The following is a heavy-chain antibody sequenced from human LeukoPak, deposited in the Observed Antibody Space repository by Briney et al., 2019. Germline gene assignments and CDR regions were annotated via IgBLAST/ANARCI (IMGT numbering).Heavy chain of an antibody. J-gene: IGHJ4*02. CDR2: IWYDGSNK. Sequence: GRSLRLSCAASGFTFNNYGMHWVRQAQGKGLEWVAAIWYDGSNKYYADSVKGRFTISRDNSKNTLYLQMNSLRAEDTALYYCARGQEYYYDSSAYSKFDYWGQGTPVTVSS. CDR1: GFTFNNYG. V-gene: IGHV3-33*01. CDR3: ARGQEYYYDSSAYSKFDY. D-gene: IGHD3-22*01.